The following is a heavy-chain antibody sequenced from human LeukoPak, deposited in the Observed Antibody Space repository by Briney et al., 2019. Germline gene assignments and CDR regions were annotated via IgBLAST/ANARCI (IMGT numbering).Heavy chain of an antibody. D-gene: IGHD3-16*01. CDR1: GFTFSSYA. J-gene: IGHJ4*02. CDR3: AKDLGSYGSENFDY. Sequence: GGSLRLSCAASGFTFSSYAMTWVRQAPGKGLEWVSGVSGSGGSTYYADSVKGRFTISRNNSKNTLSLQMSSLRAEDTAVYYCAKDLGSYGSENFDYWGPGTLVTVSS. CDR2: VSGSGGST. V-gene: IGHV3-23*01.